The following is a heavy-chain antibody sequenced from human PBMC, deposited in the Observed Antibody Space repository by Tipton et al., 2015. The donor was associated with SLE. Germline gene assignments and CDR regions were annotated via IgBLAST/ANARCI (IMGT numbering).Heavy chain of an antibody. J-gene: IGHJ4*02. CDR2: ISGSGSTT. D-gene: IGHD4-11*01. CDR1: GFTFNTYE. V-gene: IGHV3-48*03. Sequence: SLRLSCAASGFTFNTYEMNWVRQAPGKGLEWVSYISGSGSTTNYADSVKGRFTISRSNAKNSLYLQMNSLRAEDTAVYYCARVGGGDYSDYGGDLEGQYWFACWGQGTLVTAPS. CDR3: ARVGGGDYSDYGGDLEGQYWFAC.